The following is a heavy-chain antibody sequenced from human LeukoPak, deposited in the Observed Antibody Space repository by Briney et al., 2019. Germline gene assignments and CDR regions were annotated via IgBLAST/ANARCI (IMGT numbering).Heavy chain of an antibody. V-gene: IGHV5-51*04. CDR3: ARTQDSTTSTLPY. CDR1: ENSFTNCW. Sequence: PGGSLRLSCKGSENSFTNCWIVWVRQMPGKGLEWVGIIYPGVSDTRYSPTFQGQVTISADRPTTTAYLQWRGLKASERAMNYCARTQDSTTSTLPYWGQGTQVTVSS. D-gene: IGHD5-24*01. J-gene: IGHJ4*02. CDR2: IYPGVSDT.